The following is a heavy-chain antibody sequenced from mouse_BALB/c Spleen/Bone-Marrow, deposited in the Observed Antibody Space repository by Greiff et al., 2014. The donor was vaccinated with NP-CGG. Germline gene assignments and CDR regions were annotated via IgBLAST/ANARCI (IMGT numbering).Heavy chain of an antibody. D-gene: IGHD2-1*01. Sequence: EVKLMESGGGLVQPGGSLKLSCAASGFTFSSYGMSWVRQTPDKRLELVATINSNGGSTYYPDSVKGRFTISRDTAKNTLYLQMSSLKSEETAIYYCVRGNYGNYVDYFDFWGRGTTLTVSS. CDR3: VRGNYGNYVDYFDF. J-gene: IGHJ2*01. CDR2: INSNGGST. V-gene: IGHV5-6-3*01. CDR1: GFTFSSYG.